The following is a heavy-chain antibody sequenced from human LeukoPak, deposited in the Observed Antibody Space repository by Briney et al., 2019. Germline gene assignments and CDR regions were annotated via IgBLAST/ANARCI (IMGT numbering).Heavy chain of an antibody. CDR1: GYTFTGYY. D-gene: IGHD3-22*01. Sequence: ASVKVSCKASGYTFTGYYMHWVRQAPGQGLQWMGIIHPSSGETSYAPKFQGRVTMTRDMSMSTAYMELGSLRSDDTAVYFCARAGVTYPHYYDSSSYYSDAFDIWGEGTMVTVS. J-gene: IGHJ3*02. CDR3: ARAGVTYPHYYDSSSYYSDAFDI. V-gene: IGHV1-2*02. CDR2: IHPSSGET.